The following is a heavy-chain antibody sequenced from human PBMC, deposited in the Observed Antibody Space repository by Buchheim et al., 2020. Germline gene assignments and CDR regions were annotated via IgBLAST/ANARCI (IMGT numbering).Heavy chain of an antibody. Sequence: EVQLLESGGGLVQPGGSLRLSCAASGFTFSSYAMSWVRQAPGKGLECVSVISGSGGSTYYADSVKGRFTISRANSKNTPYVQMNRLRAEDTAVYYCAKAQSTVTNIDYWGQGTL. CDR1: GFTFSSYA. CDR3: AKAQSTVTNIDY. J-gene: IGHJ4*02. CDR2: ISGSGGST. V-gene: IGHV3-23*01. D-gene: IGHD4-17*01.